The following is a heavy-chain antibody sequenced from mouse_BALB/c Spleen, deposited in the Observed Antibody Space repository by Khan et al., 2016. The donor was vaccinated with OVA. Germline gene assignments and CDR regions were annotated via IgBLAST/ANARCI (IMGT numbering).Heavy chain of an antibody. CDR3: ARGNYYGYAMDY. Sequence: VQLKESGPGLVKPSQSLSLTCTVTGYSITSNYAWNWIRQFPGNKLEWMGYISSSGTTSYNPSLKSRISITRDTSKNQFFLQLNSVTTEDTATYYCARGNYYGYAMDYWGQGTSVTVSS. D-gene: IGHD1-1*01. CDR1: GYSITSNYA. V-gene: IGHV3-2*02. J-gene: IGHJ4*01. CDR2: ISSSGTT.